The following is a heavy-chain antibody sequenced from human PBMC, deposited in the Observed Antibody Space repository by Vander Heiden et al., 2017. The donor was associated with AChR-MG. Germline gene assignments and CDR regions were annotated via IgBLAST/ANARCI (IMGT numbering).Heavy chain of an antibody. V-gene: IGHV4-34*01. CDR2: INHSGST. Sequence: QVQLQQWGAGLLKPSATLSLTCAVYGGSFSGYYWSWIRQPPGKGLEWIGEINHSGSTNYNPSLKSRVTISVDTSKNQFSLKLSSVTAADTAVYYCARDRGYSYGTYYYYMDVWGKGTTVTVSS. CDR1: GGSFSGYY. J-gene: IGHJ6*03. D-gene: IGHD5-18*01. CDR3: ARDRGYSYGTYYYYMDV.